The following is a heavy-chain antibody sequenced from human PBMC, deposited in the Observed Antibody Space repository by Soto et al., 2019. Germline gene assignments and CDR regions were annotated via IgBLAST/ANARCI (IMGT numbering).Heavy chain of an antibody. CDR1: GFTFSSYS. CDR3: ARSPSMTTVSLDY. Sequence: EVQLVESGGGLVKPGGSLRLSCAASGFTFSSYSMNWVRQAPGKGLEWVSPISSSSSYIYYADSVKGRFTISRDNAKNSLYLQMNSLRAEDTAVYYCARSPSMTTVSLDYWGQGTLVTVSS. V-gene: IGHV3-21*01. CDR2: ISSSSSYI. J-gene: IGHJ4*02. D-gene: IGHD4-17*01.